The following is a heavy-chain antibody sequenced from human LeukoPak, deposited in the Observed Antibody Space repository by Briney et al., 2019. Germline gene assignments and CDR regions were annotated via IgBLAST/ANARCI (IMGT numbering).Heavy chain of an antibody. V-gene: IGHV4-38-2*01. D-gene: IGHD4-17*01. CDR1: GYSVSSGYY. J-gene: IGHJ4*02. CDR2: IYHSGST. CDR3: ASKASDYAFDY. Sequence: SETLSLTCAVSGYSVSSGYYWGWLRQPPGKGLEWIGSIYHSGSTYYNPSLKSRVTISVDTSKNQFSLKLSSVTAADTAVYYCASKASDYAFDYWGQGTLVTVSS.